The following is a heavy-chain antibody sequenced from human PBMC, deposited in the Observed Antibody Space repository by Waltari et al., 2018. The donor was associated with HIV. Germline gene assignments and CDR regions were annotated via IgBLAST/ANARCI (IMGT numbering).Heavy chain of an antibody. CDR2: IHAGNGNT. CDR3: ARERQYYDFWSGATGEYYFDY. CDR1: GYTFTSYD. J-gene: IGHJ4*02. Sequence: QVQLVQSGAEVKKPGASVKVSCKASGYTFTSYDMHWVRQAPGQRHGWMGWIHAGNGNTKYAQKFQGRVTITRDTSASTAYMELSSLRSEDTAVYYCARERQYYDFWSGATGEYYFDYWGQGTLVTVSS. V-gene: IGHV1-3*01. D-gene: IGHD3-3*01.